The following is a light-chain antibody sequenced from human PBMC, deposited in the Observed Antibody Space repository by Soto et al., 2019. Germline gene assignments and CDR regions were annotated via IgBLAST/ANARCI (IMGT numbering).Light chain of an antibody. J-gene: IGKJ4*01. V-gene: IGKV3-11*01. CDR1: QSIRRN. CDR2: DVS. Sequence: EIVLTQSPATLSLSPGERATLSCRASQSIRRNLTWYQQKPGQAPRLIVYDVSNRATGIPARFSGSGSGTDFTLTISSLEPEDFAVYYCQQRSRWPLTFGGGTKVEIK. CDR3: QQRSRWPLT.